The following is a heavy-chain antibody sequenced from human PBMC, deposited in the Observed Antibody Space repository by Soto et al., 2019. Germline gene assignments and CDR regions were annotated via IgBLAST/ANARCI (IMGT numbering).Heavy chain of an antibody. CDR3: ARWPDGYYYYGVDV. V-gene: IGHV1-8*01. J-gene: IGHJ6*02. CDR2: MNPNSGNT. CDR1: GYTFTSYD. Sequence: QVQLVQSGAEVKKPGASVKVSCKASGYTFTSYDINWVRQATGPGLEWMGWMNPNSGNTGYAQKFQGRVTMTRNTSISTAYMELSSLRSEDTAVYYCARWPDGYYYYGVDVWGQGTTVTVSS.